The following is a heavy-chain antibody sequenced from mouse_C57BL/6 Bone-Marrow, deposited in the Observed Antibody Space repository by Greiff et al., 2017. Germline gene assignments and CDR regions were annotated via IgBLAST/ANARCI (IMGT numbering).Heavy chain of an antibody. CDR3: ARWRGYYGNYYYAMDY. Sequence: EVQLQQSVAELVRPGASVKLSCTASGFNITNTYMHWVKQRPEQGLEWIGRIDPDNGNTKYAPKFQGKATLTADKSSNTAYLQLSSLTSEDTAIYYGARWRGYYGNYYYAMDYGGQGTSVTVSS. CDR1: GFNITNTY. CDR2: IDPDNGNT. D-gene: IGHD2-1*01. J-gene: IGHJ4*01. V-gene: IGHV14-3*01.